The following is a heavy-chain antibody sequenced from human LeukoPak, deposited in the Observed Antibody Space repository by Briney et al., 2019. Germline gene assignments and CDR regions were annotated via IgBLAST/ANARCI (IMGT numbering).Heavy chain of an antibody. CDR1: GGSISSSSYY. CDR2: IYYSGST. CDR3: ARLVITTLWFGEPVHAFDI. J-gene: IGHJ3*02. Sequence: SETLSLTCTVSGGSISSSSYYWGWIRQPPGKGLEWIGSIYYSGSTYYNPSLKSRVTISVDTSKNQFSLKLSSVTAADTAVYYCARLVITTLWFGEPVHAFDIWGQGTMVTVSS. D-gene: IGHD3-10*01. V-gene: IGHV4-39*01.